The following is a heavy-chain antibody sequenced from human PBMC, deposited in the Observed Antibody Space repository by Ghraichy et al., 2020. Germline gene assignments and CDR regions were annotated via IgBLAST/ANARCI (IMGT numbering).Heavy chain of an antibody. CDR3: ARGSCSSTSCYSYYYYGMDV. V-gene: IGHV4-34*01. J-gene: IGHJ6*02. CDR2: INHSGRT. Sequence: SQTLSLTCAVYGGSFSGYYWSWIRQPPGKGLEWIGEINHSGRTNYNPSLKSRVTISVDTSKNQFSLKLSSVTAADTAVYYCARGSCSSTSCYSYYYYGMDVWGQGTTVTVSS. CDR1: GGSFSGYY. D-gene: IGHD2-2*02.